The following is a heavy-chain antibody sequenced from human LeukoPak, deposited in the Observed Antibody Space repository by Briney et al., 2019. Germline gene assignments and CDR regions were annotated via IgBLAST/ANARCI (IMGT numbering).Heavy chain of an antibody. CDR2: MNPNSGNT. V-gene: IGHV1-8*01. J-gene: IGHJ6*02. Sequence: ASEKVSCKASGYTFTSYDINWVRQATGQGLEWMGWMNPNSGNTGYAQKFQGRVTMTRNTSISTAYMELSSLRSEDTAVYYCARGRSSSWYENYYYGMDVWGQGTTVTVSS. CDR3: ARGRSSSWYENYYYGMDV. CDR1: GYTFTSYD. D-gene: IGHD6-13*01.